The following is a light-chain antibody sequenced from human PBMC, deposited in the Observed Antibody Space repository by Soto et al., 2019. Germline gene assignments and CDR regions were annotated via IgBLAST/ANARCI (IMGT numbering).Light chain of an antibody. CDR2: LGS. CDR3: MQALQTPLF. CDR1: QSLLHSNGYNY. Sequence: DVVMTQSPLSLPVTPGEPASISCRSSQSLLHSNGYNYLDWYLQKPGQSPQLLIYLGSNRASGVADRFSGSGSGTDFTLKISRVEAEDVGVYYCMQALQTPLFFDGGTKVEIK. J-gene: IGKJ4*01. V-gene: IGKV2-28*01.